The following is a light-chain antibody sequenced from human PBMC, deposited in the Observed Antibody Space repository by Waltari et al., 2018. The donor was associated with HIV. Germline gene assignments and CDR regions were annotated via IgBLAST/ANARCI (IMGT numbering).Light chain of an antibody. CDR3: QQQASYPLT. Sequence: DVLLTQSPRFLSASVGARVAIPCRASQGIRSYLAWYQQSPGRAPRLLIYGASTFETGVPSRFSGSGSGTLFTLTINSLQPEDFGTYYCQQQASYPLTFGPGTRVDV. J-gene: IGKJ3*01. CDR2: GAS. V-gene: IGKV1-9*01. CDR1: QGIRSY.